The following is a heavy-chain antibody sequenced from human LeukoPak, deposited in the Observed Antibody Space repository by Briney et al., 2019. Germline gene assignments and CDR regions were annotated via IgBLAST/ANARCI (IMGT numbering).Heavy chain of an antibody. D-gene: IGHD2-2*01. V-gene: IGHV1-18*01. CDR3: ARATLLGLPAATLGSAFDI. Sequence: ASVKVSCKASGYTFTSYGISWVRQAPGQGLEWMGWISAHNGNTNYAQKLQGRVTMTTDTSTSTAYMELRSLRSDDTAVYYCARATLLGLPAATLGSAFDIWGRGTMVTVSS. CDR2: ISAHNGNT. J-gene: IGHJ3*02. CDR1: GYTFTSYG.